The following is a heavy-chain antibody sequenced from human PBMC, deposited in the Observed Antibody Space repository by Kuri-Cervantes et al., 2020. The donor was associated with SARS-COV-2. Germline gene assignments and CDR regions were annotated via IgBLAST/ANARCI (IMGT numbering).Heavy chain of an antibody. CDR3: ARERGLRGWFDP. CDR2: IYSGGST. CDR1: GFTVSSNY. Sequence: GGSLRLSCAASGFTVSSNYMSWVRQAPGKGLERVSVIYSGGSTYYADPVKGRFTISRDNSKNTLYLQMNSLRAEDTAVYYCARERGLRGWFDPWGQGTLVTVSS. J-gene: IGHJ5*02. V-gene: IGHV3-53*01.